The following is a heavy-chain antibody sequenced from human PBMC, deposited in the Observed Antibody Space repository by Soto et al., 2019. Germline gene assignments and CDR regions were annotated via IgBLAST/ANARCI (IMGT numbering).Heavy chain of an antibody. D-gene: IGHD6-13*01. V-gene: IGHV1-69*06. J-gene: IGHJ4*02. CDR3: ARGRTEDSSSWYHPLWY. CDR1: GGTFSSYA. Sequence: SVKVSCKASGGTFSSYAISWVRQAPGQGLEWMGGIIPIFGTANYAQKFQGRVTITADKSTSTAYMELSSLRSEDTAVYYCARGRTEDSSSWYHPLWYWGQGTLVTVSS. CDR2: IIPIFGTA.